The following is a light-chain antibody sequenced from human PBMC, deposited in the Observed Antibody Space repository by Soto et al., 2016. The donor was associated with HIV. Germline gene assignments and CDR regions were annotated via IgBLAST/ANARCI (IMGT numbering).Light chain of an antibody. CDR1: NIGSKS. Sequence: SYELTQSPSVSVAPGKTARIACGGNNIGSKSVHWYQQKPGQAPVLVVYDDSDRPSGIPERFSGSNSGNSATLTISRVEAGDEADYCCQVWDSSVDHPVFGGGTKLTVL. CDR2: DDS. J-gene: IGLJ2*01. V-gene: IGLV3-21*03. CDR3: QVWDSSVDHPV.